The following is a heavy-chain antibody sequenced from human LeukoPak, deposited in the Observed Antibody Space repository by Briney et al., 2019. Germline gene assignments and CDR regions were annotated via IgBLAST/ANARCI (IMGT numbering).Heavy chain of an antibody. Sequence: RTGGSLRLSCAASGFTFSSYAMSWVRQAPGKGLEWVSAISGSGGSTYYADSVKGRFTISRDNSKNTLYLQMNSLRAEDTAVYYCAKDAASSFVVDYWGQGTLVTVSS. J-gene: IGHJ4*02. D-gene: IGHD6-13*01. V-gene: IGHV3-23*01. CDR2: ISGSGGST. CDR1: GFTFSSYA. CDR3: AKDAASSFVVDY.